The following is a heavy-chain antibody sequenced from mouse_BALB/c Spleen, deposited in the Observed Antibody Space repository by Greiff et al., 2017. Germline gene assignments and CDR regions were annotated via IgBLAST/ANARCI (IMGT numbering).Heavy chain of an antibody. CDR1: GFSLTGYD. V-gene: IGHV2-6-7*01. Sequence: VMLVESGPGLVAPSQTLSITCTVSGFSLTGYDVNWVRQPPGKGLEWLGMIWGDGSTDYTTALKSRLSNIKDNSKSQDFIKMNSLQTDDTARYYCARDLYAMDYWGQGTSVTVSA. CDR3: ARDLYAMDY. CDR2: IWGDGST. J-gene: IGHJ4*01.